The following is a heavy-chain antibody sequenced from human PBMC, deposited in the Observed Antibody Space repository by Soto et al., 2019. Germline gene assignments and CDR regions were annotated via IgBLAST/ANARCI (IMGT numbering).Heavy chain of an antibody. CDR3: AKDITMTTWRYFDY. CDR2: ISGSGDYT. CDR1: GFTFASYS. D-gene: IGHD3-22*01. Sequence: GGSLRLSCAASGFTFASYSMNWVRQAPGKGLEWVSVISGSGDYTYYADSVKGRFTIARDNSKNTLYLQINSLRAEDTAVYYCAKDITMTTWRYFDYWGHGTLVTVSS. J-gene: IGHJ4*01. V-gene: IGHV3-23*01.